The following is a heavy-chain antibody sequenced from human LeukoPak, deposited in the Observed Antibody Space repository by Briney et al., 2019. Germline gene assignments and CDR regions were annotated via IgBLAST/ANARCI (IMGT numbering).Heavy chain of an antibody. D-gene: IGHD3-10*01. Sequence: VSVKVSCKASGYTFTSYYMHWVRQAPGQGLEWMGIINPSGGSTSYAQKFQGRVTMTRDTSTSTVYMELSSLRSEDTAVYYCARDRPMVRGVHWVYFDYWGQGTLVTVSS. V-gene: IGHV1-46*01. J-gene: IGHJ4*02. CDR3: ARDRPMVRGVHWVYFDY. CDR1: GYTFTSYY. CDR2: INPSGGST.